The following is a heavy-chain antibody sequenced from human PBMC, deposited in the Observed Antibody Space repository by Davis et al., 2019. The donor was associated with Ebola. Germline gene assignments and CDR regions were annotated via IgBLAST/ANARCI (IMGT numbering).Heavy chain of an antibody. CDR2: IYYSGST. J-gene: IGHJ6*04. CDR1: GGSISSYY. CDR3: ARDVSLAAAGYGMDV. D-gene: IGHD6-13*01. V-gene: IGHV4-59*01. Sequence: GSLRLSCTVSGGSISSYYWSWIRQPPGKGLEWIGYIYYSGSTNYNPSLKSRVTISVDTSKNQFSLKLSSETAADTAVYYCARDVSLAAAGYGMDVWGKGTTVTVSS.